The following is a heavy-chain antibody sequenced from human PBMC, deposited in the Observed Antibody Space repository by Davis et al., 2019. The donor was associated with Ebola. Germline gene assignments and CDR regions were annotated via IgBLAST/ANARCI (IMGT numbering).Heavy chain of an antibody. CDR3: TTGSITIFGVVITPYYYYGMDV. J-gene: IGHJ6*02. D-gene: IGHD3-3*01. Sequence: GGSLRLSCAASGFTFSNAWMSWVRQAPGKGLEWVGRIKSKTDGGTTDYAAPVKGRFTISRDDSKNTLYLQMNSLKTEDTAVYYCTTGSITIFGVVITPYYYYGMDVWGQGTTVTVSS. V-gene: IGHV3-15*01. CDR1: GFTFSNAW. CDR2: IKSKTDGGTT.